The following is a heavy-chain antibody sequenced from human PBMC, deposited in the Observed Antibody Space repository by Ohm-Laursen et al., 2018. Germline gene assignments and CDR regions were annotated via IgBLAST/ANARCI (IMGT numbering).Heavy chain of an antibody. J-gene: IGHJ4*02. CDR2: ISRSGDST. CDR1: GFTFSTCA. D-gene: IGHD1-1*01. CDR3: AKGTTDVDY. V-gene: IGHV3-23*01. Sequence: SLRLSCAASGFTFSTCAMNWVRQAPGKGLEWVSAISRSGDSTYYADSVKGRFTISRDNSKNTLYLQMNSLRAEDTAVYYCAKGTTDVDYWGQGTLVTVSS.